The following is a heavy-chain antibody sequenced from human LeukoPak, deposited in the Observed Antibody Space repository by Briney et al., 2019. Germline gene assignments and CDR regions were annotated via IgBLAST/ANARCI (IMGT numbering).Heavy chain of an antibody. J-gene: IGHJ4*02. CDR2: INHSGST. V-gene: IGHV4-34*01. Sequence: SETLSLTCAVYGGSFSGYYWSWIRQPPGKGLEWIGEINHSGSTNYNPSLKSRVTISVDTSKNQFSLKLSSVTAANTAVYYCASAANYYDSSGYYFDYWGQGTLVTVSS. D-gene: IGHD3-22*01. CDR3: ASAANYYDSSGYYFDY. CDR1: GGSFSGYY.